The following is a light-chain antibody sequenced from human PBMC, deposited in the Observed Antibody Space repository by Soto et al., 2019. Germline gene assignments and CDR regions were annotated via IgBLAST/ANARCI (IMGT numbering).Light chain of an antibody. CDR2: VVS. Sequence: DIQMTQSPSSLSASVGDRVTITCSASQTIGIYLNWYQQKPGQAPKLLMYVVSTLQSGVPSRFSGSGSGTDFTLTISSLQPEDFATYYCQQSYSTPWTFGQGTKVEIK. J-gene: IGKJ1*01. CDR1: QTIGIY. V-gene: IGKV1-39*01. CDR3: QQSYSTPWT.